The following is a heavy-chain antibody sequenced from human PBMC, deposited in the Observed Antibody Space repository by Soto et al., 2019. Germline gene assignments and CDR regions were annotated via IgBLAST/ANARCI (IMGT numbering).Heavy chain of an antibody. CDR3: AGFYYYGSGSYYRGFDY. Sequence: QVQLVQSGAEVKKPGSSVKVSCKASGGTFSSYAISWVRQAPGQGLEWMGGIIPIFGTANYAQKFQGRVTITADESTSTAAMELSSLRSEDTAVYYCAGFYYYGSGSYYRGFDYWGQGTLVTVSS. CDR2: IIPIFGTA. V-gene: IGHV1-69*01. CDR1: GGTFSSYA. D-gene: IGHD3-10*01. J-gene: IGHJ4*02.